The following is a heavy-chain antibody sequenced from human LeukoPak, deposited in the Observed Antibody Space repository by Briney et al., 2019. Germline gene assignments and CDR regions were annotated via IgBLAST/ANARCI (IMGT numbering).Heavy chain of an antibody. CDR2: ISWNSGSI. V-gene: IGHV3-9*01. CDR3: AKDQYSSGWHHFDY. CDR1: GFTFDDYA. Sequence: GGSLRLSCAASGFTFDDYAMHWVRQAPGKGLEWVSGISWNSGSIGYADSVKGRFTISRDNAKNFLYLHMNSLRAEDTGSYYCAKDQYSSGWHHFDYWGQGILVTVSS. D-gene: IGHD6-19*01. J-gene: IGHJ4*02.